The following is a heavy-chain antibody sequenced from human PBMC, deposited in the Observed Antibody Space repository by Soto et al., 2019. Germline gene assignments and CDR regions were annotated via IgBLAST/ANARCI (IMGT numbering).Heavy chain of an antibody. Sequence: SETLSLTCTVSGGSISSYYLSWIRQPPGKGLEWIGYIYYSGSTNYNPSLKSRVTISVDTSKNQFSLKLSSVTAADTAVYYCAREVAARLDYWGQGTLVTVSS. D-gene: IGHD6-6*01. CDR3: AREVAARLDY. V-gene: IGHV4-59*01. CDR1: GGSISSYY. CDR2: IYYSGST. J-gene: IGHJ4*02.